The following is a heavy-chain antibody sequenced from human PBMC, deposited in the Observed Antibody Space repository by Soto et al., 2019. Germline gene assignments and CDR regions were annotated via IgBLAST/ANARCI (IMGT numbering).Heavy chain of an antibody. CDR3: ATSEISMINYYGMDV. CDR2: IIPIFGTA. CDR1: GGTFSSYA. J-gene: IGHJ6*02. Sequence: GASLKVSCKASGGTFSSYAISWVRQAPGQGLEWMGGIIPIFGTANYAQKFQGRVTITADESTSTAYMELSSLRSEDTAVYYCATSEISMINYYGMDVWGQGTTVTVSS. V-gene: IGHV1-69*13. D-gene: IGHD3-22*01.